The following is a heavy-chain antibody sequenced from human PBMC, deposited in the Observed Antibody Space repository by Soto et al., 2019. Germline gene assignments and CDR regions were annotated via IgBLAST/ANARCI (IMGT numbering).Heavy chain of an antibody. CDR1: GGSISSYY. D-gene: IGHD3-16*02. V-gene: IGHV4-59*01. Sequence: PSETLSLTCTVSGGSISSYYWSWIRQPPGKGLEWIGYIYYSGSTNYNPSLKSRVTISVDTSKNQFSLKLSSVTAADTAVYYCARLGYDYVWGSYRYTGFDPWGQGTLVTVSS. J-gene: IGHJ5*02. CDR3: ARLGYDYVWGSYRYTGFDP. CDR2: IYYSGST.